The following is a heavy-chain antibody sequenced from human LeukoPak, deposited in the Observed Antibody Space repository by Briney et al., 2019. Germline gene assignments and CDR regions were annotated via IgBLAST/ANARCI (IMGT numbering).Heavy chain of an antibody. Sequence: SETLSLTCTVSGGSISSYYWSWIRQPPGKGLVWIGYIYYSGSTNYNPSLKSRVTISVDTSKNQFSLKLSSVTAADTAVYYCASDGVSAAAGSFDLWGRGTLVTVSS. J-gene: IGHJ2*01. V-gene: IGHV4-59*01. D-gene: IGHD6-13*01. CDR1: GGSISSYY. CDR3: ASDGVSAAAGSFDL. CDR2: IYYSGST.